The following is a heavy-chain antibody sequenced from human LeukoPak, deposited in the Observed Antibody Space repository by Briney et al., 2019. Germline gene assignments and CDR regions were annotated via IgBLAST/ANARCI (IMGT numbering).Heavy chain of an antibody. V-gene: IGHV4-39*07. CDR1: GGSISSSTYY. CDR2: FYYNGTT. J-gene: IGHJ4*02. Sequence: SETLSLTCTVSGGSISSSTYYWAWIRQPPGKGLEWIGDFYYNGTTYYTPSLKSRVIISGDTSKNQFSLKLKTVTAADTAVYYCARERRKGVLWFGVSLPDYWGQGTLVTVTS. CDR3: ARERRKGVLWFGVSLPDY. D-gene: IGHD3-10*01.